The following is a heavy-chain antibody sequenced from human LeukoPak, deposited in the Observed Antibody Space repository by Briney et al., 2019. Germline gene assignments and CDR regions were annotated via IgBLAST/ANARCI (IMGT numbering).Heavy chain of an antibody. J-gene: IGHJ6*03. V-gene: IGHV3-30*01. CDR2: ISYDGSNK. CDR1: GFTFSSYA. Sequence: GGSLRLSCAASGFTFSSYAMHWVRQAPGKGLEWVAVISYDGSNKYYADSVKGRFTISRDNSKNTLYLQMNSLRAEDTAVYYSARSLPIRGVIPMDVWGKGTTVTVSS. D-gene: IGHD3-10*01. CDR3: ARSLPIRGVIPMDV.